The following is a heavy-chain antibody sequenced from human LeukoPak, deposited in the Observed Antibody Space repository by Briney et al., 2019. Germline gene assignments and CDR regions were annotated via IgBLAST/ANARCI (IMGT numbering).Heavy chain of an antibody. D-gene: IGHD5-18*01. CDR2: ISAYNGNT. CDR1: GYTFTSYG. CDR3: ARVPLGTWIQLWLDY. V-gene: IGHV1-18*01. J-gene: IGHJ4*02. Sequence: EASVKVSCKASGYTFTSYGISWVRQAPGQGLEWMGWISAYNGNTNYAQKLQGRVTMTTDTSTSTAYMGLRSLRSDDTAVYYCARVPLGTWIQLWLDYWGQGTLVTVSS.